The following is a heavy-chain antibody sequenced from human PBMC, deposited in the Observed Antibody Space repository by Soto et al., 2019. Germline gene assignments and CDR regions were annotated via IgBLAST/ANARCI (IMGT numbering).Heavy chain of an antibody. Sequence: HGESLKISCKGSGYSFTNYWIAWVRQMPGKGLDLLGFIYAGDFDTRYSPSFQGQVTISADKSISTAYLQWSSLKASDTAMYYCARLYGGNSVSWFDPWGQGTLVTVSS. D-gene: IGHD2-21*02. J-gene: IGHJ5*02. CDR2: IYAGDFDT. CDR3: ARLYGGNSVSWFDP. CDR1: GYSFTNYW. V-gene: IGHV5-51*01.